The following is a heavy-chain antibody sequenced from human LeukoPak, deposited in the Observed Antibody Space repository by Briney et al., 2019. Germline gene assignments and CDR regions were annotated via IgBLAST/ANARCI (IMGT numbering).Heavy chain of an antibody. Sequence: GASVKVSFKGSVYTFTSYDINWVRQATGQGVEWIGWMNPHSGNTGYAQKFQGRVTMTRNTSISTAYMELSSLRSEDTAVYYCARRSSGYDGYYFDYWGQGALVTVSS. CDR3: ARRSSGYDGYYFDY. J-gene: IGHJ4*02. CDR1: VYTFTSYD. CDR2: MNPHSGNT. D-gene: IGHD5-12*01. V-gene: IGHV1-8*01.